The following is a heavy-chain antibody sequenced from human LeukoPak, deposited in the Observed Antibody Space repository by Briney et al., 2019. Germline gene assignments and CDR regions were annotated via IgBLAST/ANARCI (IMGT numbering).Heavy chain of an antibody. CDR3: AREPQSAYITMVRGVHFDY. V-gene: IGHV1-2*02. D-gene: IGHD3-10*01. CDR1: GYTFTGYC. CDR2: VNPNSGGT. Sequence: GASVMVSCKAFGYTFTGYCIHWMRQAPGQGLEWMGWVNPNSGGTNYAQRFQGRVTMTRDTSISTAYMELSRLRSDDTAVYYCAREPQSAYITMVRGVHFDYWGQGTLVTVSS. J-gene: IGHJ4*02.